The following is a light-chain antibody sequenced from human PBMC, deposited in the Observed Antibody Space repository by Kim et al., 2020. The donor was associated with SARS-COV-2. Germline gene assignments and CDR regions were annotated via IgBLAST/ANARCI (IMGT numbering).Light chain of an antibody. Sequence: SYELTQPPPVSVSPGQTASITCSGEKLGDENVCWYQQKPGQSPVVVIYQDTKRSSGIPDRFSGSKSGNTATLTISGTQAMDEADYSCQVWDRSTVVFGGGTQLTVL. CDR1: KLGDEN. J-gene: IGLJ2*01. V-gene: IGLV3-1*01. CDR2: QDT. CDR3: QVWDRSTVV.